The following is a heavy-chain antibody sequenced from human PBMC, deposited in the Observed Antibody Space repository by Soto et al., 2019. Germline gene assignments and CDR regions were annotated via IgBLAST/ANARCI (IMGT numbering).Heavy chain of an antibody. CDR2: IIPIFGTT. D-gene: IGHD2-2*03. CDR1: GGTFSSHA. CDR3: GSVGYCSRTNCLFYYYHYGMDV. V-gene: IGHV1-69*13. Sequence: GASVKVSCKASGGTFSSHAISWVRQAPGRGLEWMGGIIPIFGTTNYAQNFRARVTITADESTSTAYMELSSLTSEDTAVYYCGSVGYCSRTNCLFYYYHYGMDVWGQGTTVTVSS. J-gene: IGHJ6*02.